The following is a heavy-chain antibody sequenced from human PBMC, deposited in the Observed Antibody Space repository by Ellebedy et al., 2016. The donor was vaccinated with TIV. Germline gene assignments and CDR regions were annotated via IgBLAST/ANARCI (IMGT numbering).Heavy chain of an antibody. CDR1: GGTFSSYA. CDR3: ATYWTGSRIAAAAYDAFDI. CDR2: IIPIFGTA. V-gene: IGHV1-69*13. Sequence: SVKVSXXASGGTFSSYAISWVRQAPGQGLEWMGGIIPIFGTANYAQKFQGRVTITADESTSTAYMELSSLRSEDAAVYYCATYWTGSRIAAAAYDAFDIWGQGTMVTVSS. D-gene: IGHD6-13*01. J-gene: IGHJ3*02.